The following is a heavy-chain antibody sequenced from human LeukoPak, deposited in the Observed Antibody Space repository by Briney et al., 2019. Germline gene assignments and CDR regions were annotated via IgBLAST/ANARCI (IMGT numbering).Heavy chain of an antibody. CDR1: GGSISSYY. D-gene: IGHD1-26*01. V-gene: IGHV4-59*04. CDR3: ARHAGWESHDY. CDR2: IYYSGST. J-gene: IGHJ4*02. Sequence: SETLSLTCTVSGGSISSYYWSWIRQPPGKGLEWIGYIYYSGSTYYNPSLKSRVTISVDTSKNQFSLKLSSVTAADTAVYYCARHAGWESHDYWGQGTLVTVSS.